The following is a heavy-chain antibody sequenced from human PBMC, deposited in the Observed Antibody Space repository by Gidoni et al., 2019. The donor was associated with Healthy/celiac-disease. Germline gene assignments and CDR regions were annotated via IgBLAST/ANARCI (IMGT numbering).Heavy chain of an antibody. J-gene: IGHJ6*02. D-gene: IGHD2-2*01. CDR2: IIPIFGTA. V-gene: IGHV1-69*01. CDR3: ARAVGYCSSTSCLYYYGMDV. Sequence: QVQLVQSGAEVKKPGSSVKVSCKASGGTFSSYAISWVRQAPGQGLEWMGGIIPIFGTANSAQKFQGRVTITADESTSTAYMELSSLRSEDTAVYYCARAVGYCSSTSCLYYYGMDVWGQGTTVTVSS. CDR1: GGTFSSYA.